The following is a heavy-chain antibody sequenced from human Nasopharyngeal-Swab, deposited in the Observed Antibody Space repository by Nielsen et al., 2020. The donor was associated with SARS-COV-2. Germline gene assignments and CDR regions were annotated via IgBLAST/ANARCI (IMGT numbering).Heavy chain of an antibody. CDR2: IARDGSTI. V-gene: IGHV3-48*03. CDR3: ATEPPTTIGARPDY. CDR1: GFTFSDYE. Sequence: GESLKISCAASGFTFSDYEMNWVRQAPGKGLEWVSYIARDGSTIYYADSAKGRFTISRDNAKNSLYLQMNSLRAEDTAVYYCATEPPTTIGARPDYWGQGTLVTVSS. J-gene: IGHJ4*02. D-gene: IGHD6-6*01.